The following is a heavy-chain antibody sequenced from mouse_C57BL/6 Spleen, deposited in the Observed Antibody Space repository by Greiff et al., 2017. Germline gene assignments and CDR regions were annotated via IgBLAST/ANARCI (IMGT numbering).Heavy chain of an antibody. D-gene: IGHD2-4*01. CDR1: GFTFSDYG. CDR2: ISSGSSTI. Sequence: EVQLQESGGGLVKPGGSLKLSCAASGFTFSDYGMHWVRQAPEKGLEWVAYISSGSSTIYYADTVKGRFTISRDNAKNTLFLQMTSLRSEDTAMYYCAGSYDYGFDYWGQGTTLTVSS. CDR3: AGSYDYGFDY. V-gene: IGHV5-17*01. J-gene: IGHJ2*01.